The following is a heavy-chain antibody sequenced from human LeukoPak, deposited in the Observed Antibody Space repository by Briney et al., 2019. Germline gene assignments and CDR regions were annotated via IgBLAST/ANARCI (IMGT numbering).Heavy chain of an antibody. J-gene: IGHJ3*02. V-gene: IGHV4-34*01. CDR3: AKSNGYGLVDI. CDR2: INHSGST. CDR1: GGSFSGYY. D-gene: IGHD3-10*01. Sequence: SETLSLTCAVFGGSFSGYYWSWIRQPPGKGLEWIGEINHSGSTNYDPSLKSRVSISVDTSKNQFSLKLSSVTAADTAVYYCAKSNGYGLVDIWGQGTMVTVSS.